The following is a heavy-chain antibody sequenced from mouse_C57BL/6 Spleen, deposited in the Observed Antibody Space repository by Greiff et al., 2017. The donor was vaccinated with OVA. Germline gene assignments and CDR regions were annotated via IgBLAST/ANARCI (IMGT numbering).Heavy chain of an antibody. Sequence: VQLQQSGPELVKPGAPVKISCKASGYTFTDYYMNWVKQSHGKSLEWIGDINPNNGGTSYNQKFKGKATLTVDKSSSTAYMELRSLTSEDSAVYYCALYGNYPAWFAYWGQGTLVTVSA. CDR2: INPNNGGT. J-gene: IGHJ3*01. D-gene: IGHD2-1*01. V-gene: IGHV1-26*01. CDR1: GYTFTDYY. CDR3: ALYGNYPAWFAY.